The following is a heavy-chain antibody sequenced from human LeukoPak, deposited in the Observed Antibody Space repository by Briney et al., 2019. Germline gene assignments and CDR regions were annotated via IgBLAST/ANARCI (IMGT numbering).Heavy chain of an antibody. V-gene: IGHV4-39*01. CDR2: IYYSGST. CDR1: GGSISSNSYY. D-gene: IGHD6-19*01. J-gene: IGHJ4*02. Sequence: SETLSLTCTISGGSISSNSYYWGWIRQPPGKGLEWIGSIYYSGSTDYNPSLKSRVAIFVDTSKNQFSLKLSSVTAADTAVYYCARQYSSAWYSADYWGQGTLVTVSS. CDR3: ARQYSSAWYSADY.